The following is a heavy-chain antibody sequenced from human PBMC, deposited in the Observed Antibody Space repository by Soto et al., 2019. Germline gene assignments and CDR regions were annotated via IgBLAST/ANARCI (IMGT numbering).Heavy chain of an antibody. CDR3: ARGKYYYGSGSRRDYYGMDV. Sequence: GGSLRLSCAASGFTFSSYSFNWVRQAPGKGLEWVSSISSSSNYIYYADLLKGRFTISRDNAKNSLYLQMNSLRAEDTAVYYCARGKYYYGSGSRRDYYGMDVWGQGTTVTVSS. V-gene: IGHV3-21*01. J-gene: IGHJ6*02. D-gene: IGHD3-10*01. CDR1: GFTFSSYS. CDR2: ISSSSNYI.